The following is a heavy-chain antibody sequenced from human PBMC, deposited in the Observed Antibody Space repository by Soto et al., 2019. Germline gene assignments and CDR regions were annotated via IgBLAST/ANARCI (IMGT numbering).Heavy chain of an antibody. CDR1: GCSISGYY. J-gene: IGHJ4*02. Sequence: KPSETLSLTCTVSGCSISGYYWTWIRQPPGKGLEWVGSLFYGGTTDYNPSLKSRLTMPLDTSKNHFSLKLRSVTAADTAVYYCARHRGPAPVYWGQGTLVTVSS. CDR3: ARHRGPAPVY. D-gene: IGHD3-10*01. V-gene: IGHV4-39*01. CDR2: LFYGGTT.